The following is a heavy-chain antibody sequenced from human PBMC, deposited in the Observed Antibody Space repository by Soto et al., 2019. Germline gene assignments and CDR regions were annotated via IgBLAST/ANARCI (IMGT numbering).Heavy chain of an antibody. CDR1: GFTFSSYA. J-gene: IGHJ5*02. CDR2: ISGSDGTT. V-gene: IGHV3-23*01. D-gene: IGHD6-19*01. CDR3: AKSPRVAGTAENNWFDP. Sequence: PGGSLRLSCAASGFTFSSYAMSWVRQAPGKGLEWVSIISGSDGTTYYADSVKGRFTISRDNFKNTLYLQMNSLRAEDTAVYYCAKSPRVAGTAENNWFDPWGQGTLVTVSS.